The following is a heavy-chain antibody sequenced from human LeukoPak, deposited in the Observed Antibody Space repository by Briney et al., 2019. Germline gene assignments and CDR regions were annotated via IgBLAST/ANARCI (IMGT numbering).Heavy chain of an antibody. V-gene: IGHV3-30*02. CDR1: GFSFSSYG. CDR3: TTESGSYSFDY. CDR2: IPYDGSNE. Sequence: PGGSLRLSCAASGFSFSSYGMHWVRQAPGKGLEWVSFIPYDGSNEFYADSVEGQFIISRDNSKNTLYLQMNSLKTEDTAVYYCTTESGSYSFDYWGQGTLVTVSS. D-gene: IGHD1-26*01. J-gene: IGHJ4*02.